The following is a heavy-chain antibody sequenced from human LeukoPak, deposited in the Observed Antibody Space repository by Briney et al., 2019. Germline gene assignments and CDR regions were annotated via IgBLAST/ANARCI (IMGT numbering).Heavy chain of an antibody. V-gene: IGHV4-59*01. CDR1: GGSISNYY. CDR3: ARVATMVRGSNGMDV. D-gene: IGHD3-10*01. J-gene: IGHJ6*04. CDR2: IYYSGST. Sequence: ASETLSLTCTVSGGSISNYYWTWIRQPPGKGLEWIGYIYYSGSTNYNPSLRSRATISVDTSKKQSSLNLSSVTAADTALYYCARVATMVRGSNGMDVWGKGTTVTVSS.